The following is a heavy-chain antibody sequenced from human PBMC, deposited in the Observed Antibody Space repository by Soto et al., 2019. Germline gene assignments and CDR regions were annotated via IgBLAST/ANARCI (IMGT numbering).Heavy chain of an antibody. V-gene: IGHV4-30-2*01. CDR1: GGSITSGNSYS. D-gene: IGHD3-10*01. CDR2: TSQTGAT. Sequence: PSETLSLTCAVSGGSITSGNSYSWAWIRQPPGRGLEWIGSTSQTGATSYNPSLKSRVSVSLDKSKNQFSLRLSSVTAADMAVYYCARAVSPYFGTWFDPWGQGTLVTVSS. J-gene: IGHJ5*02. CDR3: ARAVSPYFGTWFDP.